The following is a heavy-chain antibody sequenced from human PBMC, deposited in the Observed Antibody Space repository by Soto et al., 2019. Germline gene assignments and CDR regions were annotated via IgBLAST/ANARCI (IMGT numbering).Heavy chain of an antibody. Sequence: QVQLQQWGAGLLKPSETLSLTCAVSGGSFSGYYWSWIRQPPGKGLEWIGEINHSGSTNYNPSLKSRVTLSVDTSQNQFSLKLSSVPAADTAVYYCARDRRLITMVRGVRRWFDPWGPGTLGTVSS. D-gene: IGHD3-10*01. J-gene: IGHJ5*02. CDR3: ARDRRLITMVRGVRRWFDP. V-gene: IGHV4-34*01. CDR2: INHSGST. CDR1: GGSFSGYY.